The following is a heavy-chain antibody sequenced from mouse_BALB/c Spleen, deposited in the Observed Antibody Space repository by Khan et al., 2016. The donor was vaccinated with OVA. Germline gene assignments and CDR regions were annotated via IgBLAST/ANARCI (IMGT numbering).Heavy chain of an antibody. CDR2: ISYRGRT. CDR1: GYSITSDYA. J-gene: IGHJ2*01. V-gene: IGHV3-2*02. Sequence: EVKLLESGPGLVNPSQSLSLTCTVTGYSITSDYAWNWIRQFPGNKLEWMGYISYRGRTSYKPSLKSRISITRDTSKNQVFLQLNSVTTEDTASYFCARSVTITTVVATAFDYWGQGTTLTVSS. D-gene: IGHD1-1*01. CDR3: ARSVTITTVVATAFDY.